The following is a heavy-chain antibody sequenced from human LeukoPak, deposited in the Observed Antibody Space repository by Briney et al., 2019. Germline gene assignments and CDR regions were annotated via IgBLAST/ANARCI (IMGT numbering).Heavy chain of an antibody. D-gene: IGHD3-3*02. Sequence: GGSLRLSCAASGFTFSSYSMNWVRQAPGKGLEWVSSISSSSSYIYYADSVKGRFTISRDNAKNSLYLQMNSLRAEDTAVYYCARLVAISRPLFDYWGQGTLVTVSS. CDR3: ARLVAISRPLFDY. CDR1: GFTFSSYS. J-gene: IGHJ4*02. V-gene: IGHV3-21*01. CDR2: ISSSSSYI.